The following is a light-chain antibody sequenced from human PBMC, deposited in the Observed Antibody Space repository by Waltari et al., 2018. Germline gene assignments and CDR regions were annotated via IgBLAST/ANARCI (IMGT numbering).Light chain of an antibody. Sequence: IQMTQSPSALSASVGDRVNITCRASQRINTWMAWYQQRPGKAPKVLIYDVSTLESGVPSRFSGSGSGTEFTLAINNLQPEDFATYYCQQYYRYYTFGQGTKLEIK. CDR1: QRINTW. CDR2: DVS. CDR3: QQYYRYYT. J-gene: IGKJ2*01. V-gene: IGKV1-5*01.